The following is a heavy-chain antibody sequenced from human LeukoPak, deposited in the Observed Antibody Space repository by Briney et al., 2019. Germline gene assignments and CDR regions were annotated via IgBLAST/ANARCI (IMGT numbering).Heavy chain of an antibody. J-gene: IGHJ4*02. V-gene: IGHV4-59*01. CDR3: ASAIVGATFDY. Sequence: PSETLSLTCTVSGGSISSYYWSWIRQPPGKGLEWIGYIYYSASTNYNPSLKSRVTISVDTSKNQFSLKLSSVTAADTAVYYCASAIVGATFDYWGQGALVTVSS. D-gene: IGHD1-26*01. CDR1: GGSISSYY. CDR2: IYYSAST.